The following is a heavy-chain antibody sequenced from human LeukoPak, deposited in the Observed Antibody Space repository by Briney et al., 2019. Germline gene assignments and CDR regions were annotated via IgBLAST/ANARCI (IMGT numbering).Heavy chain of an antibody. Sequence: GGSLRLSCAASGFTVSSNYMSWVRQAPGKGLEWVSVIYSGGSTYYADSVKGRFTISRDNSKNTLYLQMNSLRAEDTAVYYCAREVKYSSSWYSLHFDYWGQGTLVTVSS. V-gene: IGHV3-66*01. J-gene: IGHJ4*02. CDR1: GFTVSSNY. D-gene: IGHD6-13*01. CDR3: AREVKYSSSWYSLHFDY. CDR2: IYSGGST.